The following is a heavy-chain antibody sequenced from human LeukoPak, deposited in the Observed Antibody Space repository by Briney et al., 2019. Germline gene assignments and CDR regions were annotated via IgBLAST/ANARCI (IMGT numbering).Heavy chain of an antibody. D-gene: IGHD2-8*01. CDR1: GFTFSGYG. CDR2: ISYDGYNE. CDR3: AKGVGYGGMDV. V-gene: IGHV3-30*18. Sequence: PGRSLRLSCAASGFTFSGYGMHWVRQAPGKGLEWVAVISYDGYNEYYADSVKGRFTISRDNSKNTVYVQMNSLRAEDTAVYYCAKGVGYGGMDVWGQGTTVTVSS. J-gene: IGHJ6*02.